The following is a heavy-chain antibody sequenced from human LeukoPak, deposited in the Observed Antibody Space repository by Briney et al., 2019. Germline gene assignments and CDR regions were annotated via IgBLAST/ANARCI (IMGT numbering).Heavy chain of an antibody. CDR1: GFTFSSYS. CDR3: ARMGAKLAFDY. CDR2: ISSSSSYI. V-gene: IGHV3-21*01. Sequence: PGGSLRLSCAASGFTFSSYSMNWVRQAPGKGLEGVSSISSSSSYIYYADSVKGRFTISRDNAKNSLYLQMNSLRAEDTAVYYCARMGAKLAFDYWGQGTLVTVSS. J-gene: IGHJ4*02. D-gene: IGHD1-26*01.